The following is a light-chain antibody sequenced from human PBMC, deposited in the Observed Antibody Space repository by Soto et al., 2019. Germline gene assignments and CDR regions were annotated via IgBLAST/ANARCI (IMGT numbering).Light chain of an antibody. CDR1: QSIRTW. CDR2: TAS. V-gene: IGKV1-5*03. Sequence: DIQMTQSPSTLSASIGDRVTITCRASQSIRTWLAWYQQKPGKAPNLLIYTASNLESGVPSRFSGSGSATEFTLTISSLQPDDFATYYCQQYHSYSTFGKGTKVEIK. J-gene: IGKJ1*01. CDR3: QQYHSYST.